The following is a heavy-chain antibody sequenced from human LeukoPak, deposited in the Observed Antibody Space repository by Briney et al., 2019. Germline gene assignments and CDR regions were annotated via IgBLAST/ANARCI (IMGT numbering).Heavy chain of an antibody. CDR1: GGSISSYY. CDR3: ARDVKTTVVTPFAFDI. Sequence: PSETLSLTCTVSGGSISSYYWSWIRQPPGKGLEWIGYIYYNGSTNYNPSLKSRVTISVDTSKNQFSLKLSSVTAADTAVYYCARDVKTTVVTPFAFDIWGQGTMVTVSS. D-gene: IGHD4-23*01. CDR2: IYYNGST. J-gene: IGHJ3*02. V-gene: IGHV4-59*12.